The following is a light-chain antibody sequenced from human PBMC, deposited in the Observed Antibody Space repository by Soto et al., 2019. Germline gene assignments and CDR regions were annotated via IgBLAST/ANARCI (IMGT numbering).Light chain of an antibody. CDR1: SSNIGSNA. J-gene: IGLJ3*02. CDR3: GAWDDSLNGWV. CDR2: SDN. V-gene: IGLV1-44*01. Sequence: QSVLTQPPSASGTPGQRVTISCSGSSSNIGSNAVSWYQHFPGTAPKLLISSDNQRPSGVPDRFSGSQSGTSASLAISGLQSEDEADYHCGAWDDSLNGWVFGGGTKVTVL.